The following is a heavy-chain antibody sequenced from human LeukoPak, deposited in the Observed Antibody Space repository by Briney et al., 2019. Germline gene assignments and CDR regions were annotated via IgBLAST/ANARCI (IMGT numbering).Heavy chain of an antibody. D-gene: IGHD3-22*01. J-gene: IGHJ4*02. CDR3: ARAPIVVVSTPSFDT. CDR1: DGSFTSGNYY. CDR2: IYYSGST. Sequence: SETLSLTCTVSDGSFTSGNYYWGWIRQPPGKGPEWIATIYYSGSTIYTPSLKSRLAISRDTSSDQFSLRLTSVTAADTAVYYCARAPIVVVSTPSFDTWGQGILVTVSS. V-gene: IGHV4-39*07.